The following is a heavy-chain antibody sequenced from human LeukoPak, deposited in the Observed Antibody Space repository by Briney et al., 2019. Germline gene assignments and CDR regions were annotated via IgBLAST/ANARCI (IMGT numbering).Heavy chain of an antibody. J-gene: IGHJ4*02. CDR3: ARAGVCTTTSCDGGIDY. V-gene: IGHV3-21*06. Sequence: PGGSLRLSCAASGFTFSSYNMKWVRQAPGKGLEWVSFISTTSNYIYYADSVKGRFIISRDNAKNSLYLQMSRLRGEDAALYYCARAGVCTTTSCDGGIDYWGQGTLVTVSS. CDR2: ISTTSNYI. CDR1: GFTFSSYN. D-gene: IGHD2-2*01.